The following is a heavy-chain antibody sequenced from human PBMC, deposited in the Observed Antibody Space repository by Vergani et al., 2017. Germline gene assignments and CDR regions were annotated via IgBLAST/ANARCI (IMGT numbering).Heavy chain of an antibody. CDR1: GFTLSSYS. Sequence: ELQLVESGGGLVKPGGSLRLSCASFGFTLSSYSMNWVRQAPGKGLEWVSSISSMSSYIYYADSVKGRFTISRDNAKNPLYLQMNSLRAEDTAVYYCSLGGSGWYGGLWGQGTLVTVSS. J-gene: IGHJ4*02. CDR3: SLGGSGWYGGL. CDR2: ISSMSSYI. V-gene: IGHV3-21*01. D-gene: IGHD6-19*01.